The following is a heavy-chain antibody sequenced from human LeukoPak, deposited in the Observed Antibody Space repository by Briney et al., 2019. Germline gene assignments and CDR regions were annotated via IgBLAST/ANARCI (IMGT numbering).Heavy chain of an antibody. V-gene: IGHV1-69*05. Sequence: VASVKVSCKASGGTFSSYTISWVRQAPGQGLEWMGGIIPIFGTANYAQKFQGRVTITTDESTSTAYMELSSLRSEDTAVYYCASVMATIMSGIKYYFDYWGQGTLVTVSS. CDR1: GGTFSSYT. CDR2: IIPIFGTA. CDR3: ASVMATIMSGIKYYFDY. J-gene: IGHJ4*02. D-gene: IGHD5-24*01.